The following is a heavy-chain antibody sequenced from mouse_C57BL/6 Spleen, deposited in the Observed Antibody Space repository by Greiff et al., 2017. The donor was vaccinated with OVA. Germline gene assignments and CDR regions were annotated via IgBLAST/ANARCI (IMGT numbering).Heavy chain of an antibody. J-gene: IGHJ4*01. D-gene: IGHD1-1*01. CDR2: IDPSDSYT. CDR1: GYTFTSYW. V-gene: IGHV1-59*01. Sequence: QVQLQQSGAELVRPGTSVKLSCKASGYTFTSYWMHWVKQRPGQGLEWIGVIDPSDSYTNYNQKFKGKATLTVDKSSSQAYMQLSSLTSEDSAFYYCARWVRFPLRDYAMDFWDRGTSVTVSS. CDR3: ARWVRFPLRDYAMDF.